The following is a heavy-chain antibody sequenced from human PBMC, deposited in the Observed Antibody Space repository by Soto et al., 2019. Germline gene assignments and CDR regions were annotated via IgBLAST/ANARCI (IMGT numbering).Heavy chain of an antibody. D-gene: IGHD4-17*01. CDR3: ARVEYGDLEYYFDY. V-gene: IGHV4-59*01. CDR1: GGSISSYY. J-gene: IGHJ4*02. Sequence: SETLSLTCTVSGGSISSYYWSWIRQPPGKGLEWIGYIYYSGSTNYNPSLKSRVTISVDTSKNQFSLKLSSVTAADTAVYYCARVEYGDLEYYFDYWGQGTLVTVSS. CDR2: IYYSGST.